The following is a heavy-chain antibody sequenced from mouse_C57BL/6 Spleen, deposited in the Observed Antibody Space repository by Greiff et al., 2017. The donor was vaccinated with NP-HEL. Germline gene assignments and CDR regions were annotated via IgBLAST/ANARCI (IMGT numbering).Heavy chain of an antibody. D-gene: IGHD1-1*01. CDR1: GFNIKDYY. CDR2: IDPEDGDT. CDR3: TTAYYYGSSYRYFDV. Sequence: VQLQQSGAELVRPGASVKLSCTASGFNIKDYYMHWVKQRPEQGLEWIGRIDPEDGDTEYAPKFQGKATMTADTSSNTAYLQLSSLTSEDTAVYYCTTAYYYGSSYRYFDVWGTGTTVTVSS. J-gene: IGHJ1*03. V-gene: IGHV14-1*01.